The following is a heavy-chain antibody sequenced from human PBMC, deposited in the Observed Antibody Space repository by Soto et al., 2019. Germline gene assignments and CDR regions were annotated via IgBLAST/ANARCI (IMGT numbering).Heavy chain of an antibody. J-gene: IGHJ4*02. CDR3: ARGDIVATIGDHGFDY. CDR1: VFTFSSYG. CDR2: IWYDGSNK. D-gene: IGHD5-12*01. Sequence: QPGGSLRLSCSASVFTFSSYGMHWVRQAPGKGLEWVAVIWYDGSNKYYADSVKGRFTISRDNSKNTLYLQMNSLRAEDTAVYYCARGDIVATIGDHGFDYWGQGTLVTVSS. V-gene: IGHV3-33*01.